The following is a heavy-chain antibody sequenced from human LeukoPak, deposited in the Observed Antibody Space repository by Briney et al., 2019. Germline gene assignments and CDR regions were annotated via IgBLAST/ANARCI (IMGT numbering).Heavy chain of an antibody. V-gene: IGHV4-38-2*01. CDR1: GYSISSGYY. Sequence: SETLSLTCAVSGYSISSGYYWGWIRQPPGKGLEWIGSIYHSGSTYYNPSLKSRVTISVDTSKNQFSLKLSSVTAADTAVYYCASQDYGDYQFDYWGQGTLVTVSS. J-gene: IGHJ4*02. CDR3: ASQDYGDYQFDY. D-gene: IGHD4-17*01. CDR2: IYHSGST.